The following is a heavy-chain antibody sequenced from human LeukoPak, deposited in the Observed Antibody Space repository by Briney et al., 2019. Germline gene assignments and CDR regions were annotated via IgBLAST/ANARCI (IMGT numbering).Heavy chain of an antibody. CDR1: GYTFTNYG. J-gene: IGHJ5*02. CDR2: INPNSGGT. D-gene: IGHD3-3*01. CDR3: ARGREAYYDFWSGSNWFDP. Sequence: ASVKVSCKASGYTFTNYGISWVRQAPGQGLEWMGWINPNSGGTNYAQKFQGRVTMARDTSISTAYMELSRLRSDDTAVYYCARGREAYYDFWSGSNWFDPWGQGTLVTVSS. V-gene: IGHV1-2*02.